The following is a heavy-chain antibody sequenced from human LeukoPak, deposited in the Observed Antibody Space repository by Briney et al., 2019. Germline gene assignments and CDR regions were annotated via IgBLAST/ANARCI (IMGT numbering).Heavy chain of an antibody. V-gene: IGHV3-23*01. J-gene: IGHJ4*02. CDR3: AKDGSGYYDSSGYYNY. CDR1: GFTFSSFG. CDR2: FSGCGGST. Sequence: GGSLRLSCAASGFTFSSFGMSWVRQAPGKGLEAVSGFSGCGGSTFYAGAVACRFTISRDNSKNTLYLQMNSLRAEDTAVYYCAKDGSGYYDSSGYYNYGSQGTLVTVSA. D-gene: IGHD3-22*01.